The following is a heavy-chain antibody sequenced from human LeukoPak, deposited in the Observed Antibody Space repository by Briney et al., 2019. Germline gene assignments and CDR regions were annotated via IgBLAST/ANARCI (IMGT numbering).Heavy chain of an antibody. D-gene: IGHD3-22*01. J-gene: IGHJ4*02. V-gene: IGHV4-30-4*08. Sequence: SQTLSLTCTVSGGSISSGDYYWSWIRQPPGKGLEWIGYIYYSGSTYYNPSLKSRVTISVDTSKSQFSLKLSSVTAADTAVYYCARDRNYYDSRGWYFDYWGQGTLVTVSS. CDR1: GGSISSGDYY. CDR3: ARDRNYYDSRGWYFDY. CDR2: IYYSGST.